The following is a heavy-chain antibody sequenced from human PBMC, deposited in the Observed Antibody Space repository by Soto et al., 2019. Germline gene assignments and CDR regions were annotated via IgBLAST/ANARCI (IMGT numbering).Heavy chain of an antibody. D-gene: IGHD7-27*01. CDR2: INSDGSST. CDR3: ASSLLTPFDY. J-gene: IGHJ4*02. CDR1: GFTFSSYS. Sequence: PGGSLRLSCAASGFTFSSYSMNWVRQAPGKGLVWVSRINSDGSSTFYADSVKGRFTISRDNAKNTLYLQMNSLRAEDTAVYYCASSLLTPFDYWGQGTLVTVSS. V-gene: IGHV3-74*01.